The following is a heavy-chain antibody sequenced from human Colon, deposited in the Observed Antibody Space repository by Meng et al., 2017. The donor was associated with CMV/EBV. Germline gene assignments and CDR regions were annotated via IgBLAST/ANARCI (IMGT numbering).Heavy chain of an antibody. Sequence: NSGDYYWGWVRQPPGQDLEWIGYVSHSGSTYYHPSLHRRVTISMDTSNNQFSLKLDSVTAADTAVYYCARRRTYGGSTGWAYYFDFWGQGTLVTVSS. J-gene: IGHJ4*02. D-gene: IGHD4-23*01. CDR3: ARRRTYGGSTGWAYYFDF. V-gene: IGHV4-30-4*08. CDR1: NSGDYY. CDR2: VSHSGST.